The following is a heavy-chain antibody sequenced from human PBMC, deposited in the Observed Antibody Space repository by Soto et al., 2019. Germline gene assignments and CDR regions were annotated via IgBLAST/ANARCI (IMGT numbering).Heavy chain of an antibody. D-gene: IGHD3-22*01. CDR1: GFTFISYG. CDR3: AREDYYYDSSGYSYYFDY. Sequence: QVQLVESGGGVVQPGRSRRLSCAALGFTFISYGRHWVRQAPGKGREGVAFIWLEGRNKYYADSWKGRFTTSRDNSKNTLYLQMNSLRAEDTAVYYCAREDYYYDSSGYSYYFDYWGQGTLVTVSS. V-gene: IGHV3-33*01. J-gene: IGHJ4*02. CDR2: IWLEGRNK.